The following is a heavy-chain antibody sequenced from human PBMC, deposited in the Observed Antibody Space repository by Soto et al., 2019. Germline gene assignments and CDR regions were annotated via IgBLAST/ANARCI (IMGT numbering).Heavy chain of an antibody. CDR3: ARAIGFYGMYV. J-gene: IGHJ6*02. CDR1: GLTFSSYW. CDR2: INSDGSST. V-gene: IGHV3-74*01. Sequence: PGGSLRLSCAASGLTFSSYWMHWVRQAPGKGLVWVSRINSDGSSTDYADSVKGRFTTSRDNAKNTLYLQMNSLRGEDTAVYYCARAIGFYGMYVWGQGTTVTVSS. D-gene: IGHD6-25*01.